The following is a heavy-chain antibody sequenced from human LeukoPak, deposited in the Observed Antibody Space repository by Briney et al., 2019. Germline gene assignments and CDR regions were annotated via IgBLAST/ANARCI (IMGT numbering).Heavy chain of an antibody. D-gene: IGHD1-1*01. CDR3: ARDACILSSACNDEYMDV. CDR1: GASISTCG. J-gene: IGHJ6*03. Sequence: PSYTLSLTRTVSGASISTCGWSSTRQPPGKGLDWIGYIYYSGSTNYNPSLKSRVTISVDTSKNQFSLMLSADTTADTAVYYCARDACILSSACNDEYMDVWGKGTTVTVSS. CDR2: IYYSGST. V-gene: IGHV4-59*01.